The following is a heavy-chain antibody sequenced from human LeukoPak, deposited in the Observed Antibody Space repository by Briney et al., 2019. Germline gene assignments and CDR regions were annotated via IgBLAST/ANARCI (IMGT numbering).Heavy chain of an antibody. V-gene: IGHV3-30*02. CDR2: IRSDGGIK. Sequence: GGSLRLSCAASGFTFDNYGMHWVRQAPGKGLEWVAFIRSDGGIKYYADSVKGRFTISRDNSKNTLYLQVNSLRAEVTAVYFCAKDVPAAYFDDSGQRTLVTVS. CDR1: GFTFDNYG. CDR3: AKDVPAAYFDD. D-gene: IGHD2-2*01. J-gene: IGHJ4*02.